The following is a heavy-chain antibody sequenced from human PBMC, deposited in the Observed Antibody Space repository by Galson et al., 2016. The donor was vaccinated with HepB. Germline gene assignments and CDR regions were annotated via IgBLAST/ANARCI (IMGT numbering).Heavy chain of an antibody. CDR1: GFTFSNYN. J-gene: IGHJ6*02. V-gene: IGHV3-48*02. Sequence: SLRLSCAASGFTFSNYNMNWVRQAPGKGLEWVSYIRSSSSIKYYTNSVKGRFTISRDNAKNSLFLQMNSLRYEDTAVYYCATLGSYSGSFQSYGLDVWGQGTTVTVSS. CDR2: IRSSSSIK. CDR3: ATLGSYSGSFQSYGLDV. D-gene: IGHD1-26*01.